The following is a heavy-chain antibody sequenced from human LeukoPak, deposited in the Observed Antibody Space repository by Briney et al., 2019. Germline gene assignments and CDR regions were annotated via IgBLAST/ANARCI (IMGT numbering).Heavy chain of an antibody. V-gene: IGHV3-30*18. CDR3: AKDSTLGY. CDR1: GFTFSSYG. CDR2: ISYDGSNK. Sequence: GGSLRLSCAASGFTFSSYGMHWVRQAPGKGLEWVAVISYDGSNKYYADSVKGRFTISRDNSKNTLYLQMNSRRAEDTAVYYCAKDSTLGYWGQGTLVTVSS. D-gene: IGHD2-2*01. J-gene: IGHJ4*02.